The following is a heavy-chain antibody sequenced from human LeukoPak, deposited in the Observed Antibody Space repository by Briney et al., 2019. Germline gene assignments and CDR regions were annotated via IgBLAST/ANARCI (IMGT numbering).Heavy chain of an antibody. CDR3: VRDMDRGQWLVRPYN. CDR1: GYIFIGYY. CDR2: IDPKSGGT. V-gene: IGHV1-2*02. Sequence: GASVKVSCKPSGYIFIGYYMHWVRQAPGQGLEWTGWIDPKSGGTKYAQKFQGRVTMTRDMSISTAYMDLRRLKSDDTAVYYCVRDMDRGQWLVRPYNWGQGTLVTVSS. J-gene: IGHJ4*02. D-gene: IGHD6-19*01.